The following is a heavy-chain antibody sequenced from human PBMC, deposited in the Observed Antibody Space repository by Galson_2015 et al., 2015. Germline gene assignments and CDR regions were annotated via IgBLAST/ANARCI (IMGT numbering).Heavy chain of an antibody. CDR2: ISYDGSNK. CDR1: GFPFSSSA. J-gene: IGHJ4*02. CDR3: ARVGGDIAARTWGYFDS. Sequence: SLRLSCAASGFPFSSSAMHWVRQAPGKGLEWVAVISYDGSNKFYADSVKGRFTISRDNSKNTLYLQMNSLRPEDTAVYYCARVGGDIAARTWGYFDSWGQGTLVTVSS. V-gene: IGHV3-30-3*01. D-gene: IGHD6-6*01.